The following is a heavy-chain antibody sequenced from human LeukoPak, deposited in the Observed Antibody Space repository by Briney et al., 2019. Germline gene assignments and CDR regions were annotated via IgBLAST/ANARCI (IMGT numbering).Heavy chain of an antibody. CDR3: AKDLGILVSGSYYYYFDY. D-gene: IGHD3-10*01. CDR1: GFTFSSYA. V-gene: IGHV3-23*01. CDR2: ISGSGGST. Sequence: PGGSLRLSCAASGFTFSSYAMSWVRQAPGKGLEWVSAISGSGGSTYYAASVKGRFTISRDNSKNTLYLQMNSLRAEDTAVYYCAKDLGILVSGSYYYYFDYWGQGTLVTVSP. J-gene: IGHJ4*02.